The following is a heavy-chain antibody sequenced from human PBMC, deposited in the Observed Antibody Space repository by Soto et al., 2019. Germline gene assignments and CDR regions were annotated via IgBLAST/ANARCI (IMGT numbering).Heavy chain of an antibody. CDR2: IYYSGST. V-gene: IGHV4-30-4*01. CDR3: ATQDGYNFDYFDY. D-gene: IGHD5-12*01. CDR1: GCSISSDDYY. Sequence: SETLSLTCTVSGCSISSDDYYWSWIRQPPGKGLEWIGYIYYSGSTYYNPSLKSRVTISVDTSKNQFSLKLSSVTAADTAVYYCATQDGYNFDYFDYWGQGTLVTVSS. J-gene: IGHJ4*02.